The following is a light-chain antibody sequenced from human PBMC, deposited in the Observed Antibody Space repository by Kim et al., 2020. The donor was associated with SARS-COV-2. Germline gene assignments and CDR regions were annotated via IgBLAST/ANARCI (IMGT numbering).Light chain of an antibody. CDR3: ISYTTSTTLFYV. J-gene: IGLJ1*01. CDR1: TSDVGVHNY. V-gene: IGLV2-14*03. Sequence: SFTISCTGTTSDVGVHNYVSWYQQYPGKAPKLMIYDVTNRPSGVSNRFSGSKSGNTASLTISGLQSEDEADYYCISYTTSTTLFYVFGTGTKVTVL. CDR2: DVT.